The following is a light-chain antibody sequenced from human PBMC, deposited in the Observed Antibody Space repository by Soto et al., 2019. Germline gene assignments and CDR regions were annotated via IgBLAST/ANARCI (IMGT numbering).Light chain of an antibody. J-gene: IGKJ4*01. CDR1: QSISSSY. V-gene: IGKV3-20*01. CDR2: GAS. CDR3: QQYGSSLRT. Sequence: EIVLTQSPGTLSLSPAERATLSCRASQSISSSYLAWYQQKLGQAPRLVIYGASTRATGIPDRFSGSGSGTDFTLTISRLEPEDFAVYYCQQYGSSLRTFGGGTKVDI.